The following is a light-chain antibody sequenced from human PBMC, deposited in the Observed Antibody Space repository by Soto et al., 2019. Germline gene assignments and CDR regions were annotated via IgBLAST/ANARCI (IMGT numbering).Light chain of an antibody. Sequence: EIVLTQSPGTLSLSPGERATLSCRASQSVGSSYLAWYQQKPGQAPRLLIYGASSRPAGIPDRFSGSGSGTDFTLTISRLEPEDFAVYYCHQYGSSSWTFGQGTKVEIK. CDR2: GAS. CDR3: HQYGSSSWT. V-gene: IGKV3-20*01. J-gene: IGKJ1*01. CDR1: QSVGSSY.